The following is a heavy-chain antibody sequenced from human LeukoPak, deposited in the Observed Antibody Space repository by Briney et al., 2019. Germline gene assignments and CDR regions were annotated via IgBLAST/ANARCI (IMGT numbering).Heavy chain of an antibody. CDR3: ARDPFLSDY. CDR2: IYYSGST. CDR1: GSSISSHY. Sequence: SETLSLTCTVSGSSISSHYWSWIRQPPGKGLEWIGYIYYSGSTNYNPSLKSRVTISVDTSKNQFSLKLSSVTAADTAVYYCARDPFLSDYWGQGTLVTVSS. J-gene: IGHJ4*02. V-gene: IGHV4-59*11.